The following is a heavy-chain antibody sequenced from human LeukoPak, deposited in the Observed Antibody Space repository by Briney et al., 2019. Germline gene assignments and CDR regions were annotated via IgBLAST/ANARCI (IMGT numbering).Heavy chain of an antibody. D-gene: IGHD3-9*01. CDR3: ARATKEIRYFDWSPSYYYYMDV. CDR2: ISSSSSTI. V-gene: IGHV3-48*03. J-gene: IGHJ6*03. Sequence: PGGSLRLSCAASGFTFRSYEMNWVRQAPGKGLEWVSYISSSSSTIYYSDSLKGRFTISRDNAKNSLYLQMNSLRAEDTAVYYCARATKEIRYFDWSPSYYYYMDVWGKGTTVTISS. CDR1: GFTFRSYE.